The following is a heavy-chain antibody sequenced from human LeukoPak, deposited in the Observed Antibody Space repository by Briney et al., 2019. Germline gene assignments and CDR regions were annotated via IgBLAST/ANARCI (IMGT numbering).Heavy chain of an antibody. CDR3: ARAVDSSGFSSFQY. CDR1: GHSIINSYY. Sequence: SETLSLTCTVSGHSIINSYYWGWIRQPPGKGLEWIGSIYHTGSTYYNPSLKSRLTISVDTSKNQFSLKLNSVTATDTAVYYCARAVDSSGFSSFQYWGQGTLVTVSS. D-gene: IGHD3-22*01. J-gene: IGHJ1*01. V-gene: IGHV4-38-2*02. CDR2: IYHTGST.